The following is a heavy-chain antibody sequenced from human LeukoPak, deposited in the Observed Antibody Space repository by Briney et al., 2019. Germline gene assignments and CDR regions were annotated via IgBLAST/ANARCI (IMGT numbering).Heavy chain of an antibody. V-gene: IGHV6-1*01. J-gene: IGHJ6*02. D-gene: IGHD6-19*01. CDR1: GDSVSSNSAG. CDR3: ARDQLHGGRSVPYSSGWYSLYYYGMDV. CDR2: TYYRSKWYN. Sequence: QTLSLTCAISGDSVSSNSAGWNWIRLSPSRGLEWLGRTYYRSKWYNDYAVSVKSRITINPDTSKNQFSLQLNSVTPEDTAVYYCARDQLHGGRSVPYSSGWYSLYYYGMDVWGQGTTVTVSS.